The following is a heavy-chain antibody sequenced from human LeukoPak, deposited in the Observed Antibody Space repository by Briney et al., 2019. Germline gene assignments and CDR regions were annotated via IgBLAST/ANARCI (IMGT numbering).Heavy chain of an antibody. CDR3: ARHHGQWELLPNRYYFDY. CDR1: GGSISSGGYY. Sequence: YPSQTLSLTCTVSGGSISSGGYYWSWIRQPPGKGLEWIGYIYYSGSTYYNPSLKSRVTISVDTSKNQFSLKLSSVTAADTAVYYCARHHGQWELLPNRYYFDYWGQGTLVTVSS. D-gene: IGHD1-26*01. V-gene: IGHV4-30-4*01. J-gene: IGHJ4*02. CDR2: IYYSGST.